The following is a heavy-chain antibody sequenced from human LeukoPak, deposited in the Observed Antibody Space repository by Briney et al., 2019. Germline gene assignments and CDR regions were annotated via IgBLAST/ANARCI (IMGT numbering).Heavy chain of an antibody. J-gene: IGHJ4*02. Sequence: SETLSLTCTVSGGSSNSNSFYWGWIRQPPGKGLEWIGSIFYSGSTYYNPSLKSRVTISVETSKNQFSLKLSSVTAADTAVYYCARSSSLNSRFDYWGQGTLVTVSS. CDR2: IFYSGST. CDR1: GGSSNSNSFY. D-gene: IGHD2-21*01. V-gene: IGHV4-39*01. CDR3: ARSSSLNSRFDY.